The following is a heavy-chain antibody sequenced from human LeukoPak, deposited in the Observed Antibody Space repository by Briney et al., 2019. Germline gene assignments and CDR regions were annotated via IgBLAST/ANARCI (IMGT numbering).Heavy chain of an antibody. CDR1: GGSFSGYY. V-gene: IGHV4-59*10. D-gene: IGHD3-22*01. CDR3: ARDLPYYYDSSGYQYYFDY. Sequence: PSETLSLTCVVYGGSFSGYYWSWIRQPPGKGLEWIGRIYTSGSTNYNPSLKSRVTMSVDTSKNQFSPKLSSVTAADTAVYYCARDLPYYYDSSGYQYYFDYWGQGTLVTVSS. CDR2: IYTSGST. J-gene: IGHJ4*02.